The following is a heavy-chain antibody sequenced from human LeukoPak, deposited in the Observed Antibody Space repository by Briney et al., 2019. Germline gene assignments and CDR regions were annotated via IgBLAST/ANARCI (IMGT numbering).Heavy chain of an antibody. D-gene: IGHD6-19*01. CDR1: GFTFSDYY. V-gene: IGHV3-11*06. J-gene: IGHJ6*04. CDR3: ARDQAGIAVAGTPWYYYGMDV. CDR2: FSSSSSYT. Sequence: GGSPRLSCAASGFTFSDYYMSWIRQAPGKGLEWVSYFSSSSSYTNYADSVKGRFTISRDNAKNSLYLQMNSLRAEDTAVYYCARDQAGIAVAGTPWYYYGMDVWGKGTTVTVSS.